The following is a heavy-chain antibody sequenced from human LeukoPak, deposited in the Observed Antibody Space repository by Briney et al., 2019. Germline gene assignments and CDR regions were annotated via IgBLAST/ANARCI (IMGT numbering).Heavy chain of an antibody. D-gene: IGHD3-10*01. CDR3: ASSQRFGELFSFDY. Sequence: GGSLRLSCAASGFTFSSYGMHWVRQAPGKGLEWVAVISYDGSNKYYADSVKGRFTISRDNSKNTLYLQMNSLRAEDTAVYYCASSQRFGELFSFDYWGQGTLVTVSS. CDR2: ISYDGSNK. J-gene: IGHJ4*02. CDR1: GFTFSSYG. V-gene: IGHV3-30*03.